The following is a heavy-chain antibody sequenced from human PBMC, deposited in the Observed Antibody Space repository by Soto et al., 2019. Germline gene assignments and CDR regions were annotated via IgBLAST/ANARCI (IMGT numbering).Heavy chain of an antibody. Sequence: GGSLRLSCAASGFTFSSYWMSWVRQAPGKGLEWVANIKQDGSEKYYVDSVKGRFTISRDNAKNSLYLQMNSLRAEDTAVYYCARDRSRVLRFLGWQYPRGMDVWGQGTTVTVSS. J-gene: IGHJ6*02. D-gene: IGHD3-3*01. CDR3: ARDRSRVLRFLGWQYPRGMDV. V-gene: IGHV3-7*01. CDR1: GFTFSSYW. CDR2: IKQDGSEK.